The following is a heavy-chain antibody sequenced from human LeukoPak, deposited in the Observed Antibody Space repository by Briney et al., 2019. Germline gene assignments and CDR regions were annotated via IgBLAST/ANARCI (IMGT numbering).Heavy chain of an antibody. D-gene: IGHD3-22*01. CDR1: GGSISSGGYY. V-gene: IGHV4-31*03. CDR3: ARVSSYYYDSSGDYFDY. CDR2: IYYSGST. J-gene: IGHJ4*02. Sequence: SSETLSLTCTVSGGSISSGGYYWSWIRQHPGKGLEWIGYIYYSGSTYYNPSLKSRVTISVDTSKNQFSLKLSSVTAADTAVYYCARVSSYYYDSSGDYFDYWGQGTLVTVS.